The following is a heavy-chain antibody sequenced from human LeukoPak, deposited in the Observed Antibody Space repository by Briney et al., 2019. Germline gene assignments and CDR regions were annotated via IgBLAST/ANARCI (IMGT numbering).Heavy chain of an antibody. CDR3: ARDRDSSGYYHRYFQH. CDR1: GYTFTSYG. CDR2: ISAYNGNT. D-gene: IGHD3-22*01. J-gene: IGHJ1*01. V-gene: IGHV1-18*01. Sequence: ASVKVSCKASGYTFTSYGISWVRQAPGQGLEWMGWISAYNGNTNYAQKLQGRVTMTTDTSTSTAYMELRSLRSDDTAVYYCARDRDSSGYYHRYFQHWGQGTLVTVSS.